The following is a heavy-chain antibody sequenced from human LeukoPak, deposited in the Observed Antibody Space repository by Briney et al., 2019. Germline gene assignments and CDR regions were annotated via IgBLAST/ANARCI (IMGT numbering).Heavy chain of an antibody. Sequence: GGSLRLSCAASGFTFNTYSMSWIRQAPGKGLEWVSYISSSGSTIYYADSVKGRFTISRDNAKNSLYLQMNSLRAEDTAVYYCASGNLGGGYYYDTGYYWGRGTLATVS. J-gene: IGHJ4*02. V-gene: IGHV3-48*04. CDR3: ASGNLGGGYYYDTGYY. D-gene: IGHD3-22*01. CDR2: ISSSGSTI. CDR1: GFTFNTYS.